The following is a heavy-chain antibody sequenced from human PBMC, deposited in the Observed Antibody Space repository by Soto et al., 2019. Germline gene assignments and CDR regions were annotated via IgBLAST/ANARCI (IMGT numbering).Heavy chain of an antibody. J-gene: IGHJ2*01. Sequence: QVQLQQWGAGLLKPSETLSLTCAVYGGSFSGYYWSWIRQPPGKGLEWIGEINPSGSTTYSPSLKSRVTISVDTSKNQFSLKLSSVTAADTAVYYCVREGIYCASTNCYGGFFELWGRGTLVTVSS. D-gene: IGHD2-2*01. CDR2: INPSGST. V-gene: IGHV4-34*01. CDR1: GGSFSGYY. CDR3: VREGIYCASTNCYGGFFEL.